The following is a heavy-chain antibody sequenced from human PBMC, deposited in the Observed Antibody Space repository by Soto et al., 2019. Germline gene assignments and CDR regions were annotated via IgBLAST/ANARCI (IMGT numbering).Heavy chain of an antibody. V-gene: IGHV4-31*03. J-gene: IGHJ4*02. CDR3: ARVGGGVSGYYYGYFDY. Sequence: QVQLQESGPGLVKPSQTLSLTCTFSGGSISSGGYYWSWIRQHPGKGLEWIGNIYYTGITDYNPSLKSRVTISVDTSKNQFSLKLTSVTAADTAVYYCARVGGGVSGYYYGYFDYWGQGTLVTVSS. D-gene: IGHD3-22*01. CDR2: IYYTGIT. CDR1: GGSISSGGYY.